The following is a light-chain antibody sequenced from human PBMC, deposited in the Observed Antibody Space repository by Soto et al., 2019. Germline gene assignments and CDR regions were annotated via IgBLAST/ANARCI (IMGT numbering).Light chain of an antibody. J-gene: IGKJ2*01. CDR1: QSVSSN. V-gene: IGKV3-15*01. Sequence: EIVMTQSPATLSVSPGERATLSCRASQSVSSNLAWYQQKPGQAPRLLIYGASTRATGIPARFIGSGYGTEFTLTISSLQSEDFAVYYCQQYNNWPPVTFGQGTKLEIK. CDR2: GAS. CDR3: QQYNNWPPVT.